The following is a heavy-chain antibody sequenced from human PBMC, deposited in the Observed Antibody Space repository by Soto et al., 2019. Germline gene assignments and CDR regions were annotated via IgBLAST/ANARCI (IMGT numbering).Heavy chain of an antibody. CDR3: ASQTTIVMPRGVVMTYGGSFDP. D-gene: IGHD3-16*01. Sequence: SETLSLTCNVSGDSITSGGYYWSWIRQQPGKGLEWIGYVYHSGSTYYNPSLKSRITMSLDTSKNQFSLKLSSVTVADTAVYYCASQTTIVMPRGVVMTYGGSFDPWGQGTLVTVSS. CDR2: VYHSGST. J-gene: IGHJ5*02. V-gene: IGHV4-31*03. CDR1: GDSITSGGYY.